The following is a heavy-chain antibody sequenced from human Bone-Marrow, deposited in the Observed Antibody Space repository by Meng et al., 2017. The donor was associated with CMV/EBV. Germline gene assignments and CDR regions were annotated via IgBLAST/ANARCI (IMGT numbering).Heavy chain of an antibody. J-gene: IGHJ5*02. Sequence: SCTVSGGSISSSSYYWGWIRQPPGKGLEWIGSIYYSGSTYYNPSLKSRVTISVDTSKNQFSLKLSSVTAADTAVYYCAREFRGVPNWFDPWGQGTLVTVSS. D-gene: IGHD3-10*01. CDR2: IYYSGST. CDR3: AREFRGVPNWFDP. V-gene: IGHV4-39*07. CDR1: GGSISSSSYY.